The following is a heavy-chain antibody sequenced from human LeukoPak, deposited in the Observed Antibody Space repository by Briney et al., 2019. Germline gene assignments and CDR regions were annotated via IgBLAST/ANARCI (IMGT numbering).Heavy chain of an antibody. J-gene: IGHJ6*03. CDR3: ARGGVNTMVRGVIRYYYMDV. CDR1: GFTVSSNY. Sequence: GGSLRLSCAASGFTVSSNYMSWVRQAPGKGLEWVSVIYRGGSTYYADSVKGRFTISRDNSKNTLYLQMNSLRAEDTAVYYCARGGVNTMVRGVIRYYYMDVWGKGTTVTTSS. D-gene: IGHD3-10*01. CDR2: IYRGGST. V-gene: IGHV3-53*01.